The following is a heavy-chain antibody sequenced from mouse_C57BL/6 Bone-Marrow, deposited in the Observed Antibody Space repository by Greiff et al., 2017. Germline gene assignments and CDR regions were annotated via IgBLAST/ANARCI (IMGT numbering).Heavy chain of an antibody. CDR1: GFTFSSYA. CDR2: ISDGGSYT. Sequence: DVQLVESGGGLVKPGGSLKLSCAASGFTFSSYAMSWVRQTPEKRLEWVATISDGGSYTYYPDNVKGRFTISRDNATNNLYLQMSHLKSEDTAMYYCARDGGSPTAYWGQGTLVTVSA. D-gene: IGHD1-1*02. V-gene: IGHV5-4*01. CDR3: ARDGGSPTAY. J-gene: IGHJ3*01.